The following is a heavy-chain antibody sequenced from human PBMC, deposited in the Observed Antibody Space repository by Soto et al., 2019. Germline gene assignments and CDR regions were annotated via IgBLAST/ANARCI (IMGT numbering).Heavy chain of an antibody. CDR1: GFTFSNYA. CDR2: ITGGGDTT. V-gene: IGHV3-23*01. J-gene: IGHJ4*02. CDR3: AKRDRSNWSYFDY. Sequence: GGSLRLSCAASGFTFSNYAMTWVRQAPGRGLEWVSVITGGGDTTYYADTVKGRFTISRDNSKNTLSLQMNSLRAEDTALYYCAKRDRSNWSYFDYWGQGTLVTVSS. D-gene: IGHD1-20*01.